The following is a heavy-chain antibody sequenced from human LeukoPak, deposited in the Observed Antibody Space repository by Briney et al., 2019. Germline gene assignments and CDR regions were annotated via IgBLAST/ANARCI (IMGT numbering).Heavy chain of an antibody. CDR3: ARVAGRSMVARIRFDY. CDR1: GYTFTSYG. CDR2: ISAYNGNT. J-gene: IGHJ4*02. V-gene: IGHV1-18*01. D-gene: IGHD4/OR15-4a*01. Sequence: GASVTVSFKGSGYTFTSYGINWVRQAPGQGLEWMGCISAYNGNTNYLQKLQGRVTMTTDTATSTAYMELRSLRSDDTAVYYCARVAGRSMVARIRFDYLGQGTLVTVSS.